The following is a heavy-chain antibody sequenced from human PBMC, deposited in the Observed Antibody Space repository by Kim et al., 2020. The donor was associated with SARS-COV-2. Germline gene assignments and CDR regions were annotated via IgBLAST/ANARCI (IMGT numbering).Heavy chain of an antibody. J-gene: IGHJ4*02. CDR1: GGSISSYY. CDR3: AREREGYTSGWYCDY. Sequence: SETLSLTCTVSGGSISSYYWSWIRQTPGKGLEWIGYIYYSGTTNYNPSLKSRVTISVDTSKNQFSLKLSSVTAADTAVYYYAREREGYTSGWYCDYWGQGTLVTVSS. V-gene: IGHV4-59*01. D-gene: IGHD6-19*01. CDR2: IYYSGTT.